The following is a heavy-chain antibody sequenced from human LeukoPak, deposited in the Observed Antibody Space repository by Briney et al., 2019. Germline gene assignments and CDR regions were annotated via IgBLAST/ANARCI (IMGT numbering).Heavy chain of an antibody. J-gene: IGHJ4*02. D-gene: IGHD5-18*01. V-gene: IGHV4-59*08. Sequence: SETLSPTCTVSGGSISRHYWCWIRQAPGEGLEWIGYISYSGSTNYNPSLKSRVTISVDTSKNQFSLKLSSVTAADTAVFYCARHVGPGYSYGFDNWGQGTLVTVSS. CDR3: ARHVGPGYSYGFDN. CDR1: GGSISRHY. CDR2: ISYSGST.